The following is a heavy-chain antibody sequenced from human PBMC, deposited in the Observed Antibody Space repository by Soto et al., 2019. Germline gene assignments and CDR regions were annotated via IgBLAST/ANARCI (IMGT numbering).Heavy chain of an antibody. CDR3: ARHPMVRGSPPEYYYYMDV. J-gene: IGHJ6*03. Sequence: SETLSLTCTVSGGSISGYCWSWIRQPPGKGLEWIGYIYYTGSTNYNPSLTSRVTISVDTSKNHFSLKLSSVTAADTAVYYCARHPMVRGSPPEYYYYMDVWGKGTTVTVSS. V-gene: IGHV4-59*08. D-gene: IGHD3-10*01. CDR2: IYYTGST. CDR1: GGSISGYC.